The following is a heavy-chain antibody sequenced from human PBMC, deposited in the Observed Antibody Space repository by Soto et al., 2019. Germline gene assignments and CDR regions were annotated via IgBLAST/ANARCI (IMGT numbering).Heavy chain of an antibody. V-gene: IGHV3-23*01. J-gene: IGHJ4*02. D-gene: IGHD3-22*01. CDR2: ISGSGGST. CDR1: GFTFSSYA. Sequence: GGSLRLSCAASGFTFSSYAMSWVRQAPGKGLEWVSAISGSGGSTYYADSVKGRFTISRDNSKNTLYLQMNSLRAEDTAVYYCAKHLGYYYDSSGYLDYWGQGTLVTVSS. CDR3: AKHLGYYYDSSGYLDY.